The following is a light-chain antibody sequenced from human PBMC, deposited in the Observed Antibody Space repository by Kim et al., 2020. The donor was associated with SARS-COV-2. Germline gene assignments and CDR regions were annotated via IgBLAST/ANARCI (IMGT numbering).Light chain of an antibody. CDR3: LQHNTYPIP. CDR2: GAS. V-gene: IGKV1-17*01. J-gene: IGKJ5*01. CDR1: QDIRND. Sequence: AAVGDRVTITCRESQDIRNDLGWYQQNPGRAPKRLIYGASSLQSGVPSRFSGSGSGTEFTLTISSLQPEDFATYFCLQHNTYPIPFGQGTRLEIK.